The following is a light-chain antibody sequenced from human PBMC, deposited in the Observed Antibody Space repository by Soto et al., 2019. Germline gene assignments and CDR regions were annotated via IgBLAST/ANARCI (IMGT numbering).Light chain of an antibody. Sequence: QSVLTQPPSVSAAPGQKVTVSCSGSSSNIGNNFVSWYQQLPGTAPKLLICENSERPSGIPDRFSGSKSGTSATLGITGLQTGDEADYYCGTWDSSLSAGVFGGGTQLTVL. CDR3: GTWDSSLSAGV. J-gene: IGLJ2*01. CDR1: SSNIGNNF. CDR2: ENS. V-gene: IGLV1-51*02.